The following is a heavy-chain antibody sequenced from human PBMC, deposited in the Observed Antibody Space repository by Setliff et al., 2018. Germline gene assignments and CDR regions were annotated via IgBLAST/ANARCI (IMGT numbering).Heavy chain of an antibody. CDR3: ARSPSSGAYWNPRPFYSDY. V-gene: IGHV4-4*08. D-gene: IGHD1-26*01. CDR1: GDSMSNFF. J-gene: IGHJ4*02. CDR2: YRSGST. Sequence: PSETLSLTCSVTGDSMSNFFWSWIRQPPGKGLEWIGYYRSGSTNYSPSLKSRVTVSADRSRNQFSLNLNSVTAADTALYYCARSPSSGAYWNPRPFYSDYWARGTLVTVSS.